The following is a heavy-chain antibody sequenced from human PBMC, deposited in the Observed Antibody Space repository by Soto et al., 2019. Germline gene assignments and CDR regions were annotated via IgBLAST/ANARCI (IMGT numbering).Heavy chain of an antibody. CDR1: GYTFTTYS. V-gene: IGHV1-46*01. CDR3: ARDGGYDVLTGHYILLYYLDN. CDR2: INPSGGRT. D-gene: IGHD3-9*01. J-gene: IGHJ4*02. Sequence: ASVKVSCKASGYTFTTYSMHWVRQTPGHGLEWMGVINPSGGRTSYAQKFQGRVTMTRDTSTSTVHMELSNLRSEDTAVYFCARDGGYDVLTGHYILLYYLDNWGLGTLVTVSP.